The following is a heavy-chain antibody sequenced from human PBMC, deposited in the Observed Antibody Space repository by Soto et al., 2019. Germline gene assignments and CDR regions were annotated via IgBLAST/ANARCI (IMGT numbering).Heavy chain of an antibody. CDR1: GFTFTSSA. V-gene: IGHV1-58*01. Sequence: QMQLVQSGPEVKKPGTSVKVSCKASGFTFTSSALQWVRQARGQRLEWIGWIVVGSGNTNYAQKFQERVXXTXDXXTSTAYMELSSLRSEDTAVYYCAAAYYDSSAYLGYWGQGTLVTVSS. CDR3: AAAYYDSSAYLGY. CDR2: IVVGSGNT. J-gene: IGHJ4*02. D-gene: IGHD3-22*01.